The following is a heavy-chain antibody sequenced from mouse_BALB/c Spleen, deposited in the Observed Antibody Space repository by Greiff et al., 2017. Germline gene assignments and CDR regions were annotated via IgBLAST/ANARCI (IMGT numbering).Heavy chain of an antibody. CDR3: ARGYYGYPFAY. V-gene: IGHV14-1*02. CDR2: IDPENGNT. J-gene: IGHJ3*01. Sequence: DVKLVESGAELVRPGASVKLSCKASGFNFNDYYMHWVKQRPEQGLEWIGWIDPENGNTIYDPKFQGKASITADTSSNTAYLQLSSLTSEDTAVYYCARGYYGYPFAYWGQGTLVTVSA. CDR1: GFNFNDYY. D-gene: IGHD1-2*01.